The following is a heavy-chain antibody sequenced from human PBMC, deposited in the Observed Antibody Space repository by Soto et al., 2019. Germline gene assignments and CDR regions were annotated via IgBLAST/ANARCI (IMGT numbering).Heavy chain of an antibody. V-gene: IGHV3-15*01. Sequence: GGSLRLSCAASGFTFSNAWMSWVRQAPGKGLEWVGRIKSKTDGGTTDYATPVKGRFTISRDDSKNTLYLQMNSLKTEDTAVYYCTTPWELGAFDIWGQGTMVTVSS. CDR3: TTPWELGAFDI. CDR2: IKSKTDGGTT. J-gene: IGHJ3*02. CDR1: GFTFSNAW. D-gene: IGHD1-26*01.